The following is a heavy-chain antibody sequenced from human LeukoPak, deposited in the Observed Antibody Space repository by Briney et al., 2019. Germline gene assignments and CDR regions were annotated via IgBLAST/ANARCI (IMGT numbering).Heavy chain of an antibody. Sequence: ASVKVSCKPSGYTFTSFPINWVRQAPGQGLEWMGWINTTTGNPTYAQGLTGQFVFSLDTSDSTAYLQITSLKAEDIGVYYCARGHDTTGYFAYWGQGSLVTVS. J-gene: IGHJ4*02. D-gene: IGHD3-9*01. CDR1: GYTFTSFP. CDR2: INTTTGNP. V-gene: IGHV7-4-1*02. CDR3: ARGHDTTGYFAY.